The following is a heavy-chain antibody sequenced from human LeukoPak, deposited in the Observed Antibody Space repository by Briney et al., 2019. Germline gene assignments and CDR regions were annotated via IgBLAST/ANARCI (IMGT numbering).Heavy chain of an antibody. V-gene: IGHV3-9*01. CDR3: AKDIGAAAYYAFDI. CDR1: GFTFDDYA. CDR2: ISWNSGSI. D-gene: IGHD6-13*01. J-gene: IGHJ3*02. Sequence: GRSLRLSCAASGFTFDDYAMHRVRQAPGKGLEWVSGISWNSGSIGYADSVKGRFTISRDNAKNSLYLQMNSLRAEDTALYYCAKDIGAAAYYAFDIWGQGTMVTVSS.